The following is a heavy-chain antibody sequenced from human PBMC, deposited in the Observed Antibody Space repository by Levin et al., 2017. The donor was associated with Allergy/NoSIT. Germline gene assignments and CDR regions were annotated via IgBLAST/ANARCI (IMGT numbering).Heavy chain of an antibody. D-gene: IGHD5-18*01. CDR2: IYSGGST. CDR1: GFTVSSNY. J-gene: IGHJ6*02. CDR3: ARGHVDTAMVNRFYYGMDG. V-gene: IGHV3-53*01. Sequence: GGSLRLSCAASGFTVSSNYMSWVRQAPGKGLEWVSVIYSGGSTYYADSVKGRFTISRDNSKNTLYLQMNSLRAEDTAVYYCARGHVDTAMVNRFYYGMDGWGQGTTVTVSS.